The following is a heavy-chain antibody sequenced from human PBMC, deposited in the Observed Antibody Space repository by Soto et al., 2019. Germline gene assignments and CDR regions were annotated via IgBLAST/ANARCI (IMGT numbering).Heavy chain of an antibody. D-gene: IGHD3-10*01. CDR3: ATKPCMVRGVTTTY. CDR2: ISGSGGST. CDR1: GFTFSSYA. J-gene: IGHJ4*02. Sequence: GGSLRLSCAASGFTFSSYAMSWVRQAPGKGLEWVSAISGSGGSTYYADSVKGRFTIPRDNSKNTLYLQMNSLRAEDTAVYYCATKPCMVRGVTTTYWGQGTLVTVSS. V-gene: IGHV3-23*01.